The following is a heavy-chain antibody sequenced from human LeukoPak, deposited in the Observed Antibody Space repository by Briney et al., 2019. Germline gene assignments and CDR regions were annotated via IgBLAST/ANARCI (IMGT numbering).Heavy chain of an antibody. J-gene: IGHJ3*02. CDR2: INPNSGGT. Sequence: ASVKVSCKASGYTFTGYYMHWVRQAPGQGLEWMGWINPNSGGTNYAQKFQGRVTMTRDTSISTAYMELSRPRSDDTAVYYCARDPSRVYYYDSHDAFDIWGQGTMVTVSS. V-gene: IGHV1-2*02. CDR1: GYTFTGYY. CDR3: ARDPSRVYYYDSHDAFDI. D-gene: IGHD3-22*01.